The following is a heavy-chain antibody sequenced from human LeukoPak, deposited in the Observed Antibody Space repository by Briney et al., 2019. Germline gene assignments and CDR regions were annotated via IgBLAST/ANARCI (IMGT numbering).Heavy chain of an antibody. CDR1: GFTFSSYW. Sequence: PGGSLRLSCAASGFTFSSYWMHWVRQAPGKGLVWVSRVNPQGSGTTYTDSVKGRFTVSRDNAKDALHLQMDNLRAKDTAVYYCARARWSSTGWFLGYWGQGTLVTVSS. CDR3: ARARWSSTGWFLGY. V-gene: IGHV3-74*03. J-gene: IGHJ4*02. D-gene: IGHD6-19*01. CDR2: VNPQGSGT.